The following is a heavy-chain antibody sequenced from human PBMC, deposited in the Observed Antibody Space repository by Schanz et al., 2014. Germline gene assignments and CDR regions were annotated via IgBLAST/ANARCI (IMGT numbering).Heavy chain of an antibody. V-gene: IGHV1-18*01. J-gene: IGHJ4*02. D-gene: IGHD3-9*01. CDR2: ISAYNSNT. CDR3: ARDAADFYDSLTEEDY. Sequence: QVQLVQSGAEVKKPGASVKVSCKASGYTFTSYGISWVRQAPGQGLEWMGWISAYNSNTKYPQKLQGRVTMTTDTSTSTAYMELRSLRSDDTAVYYCARDAADFYDSLTEEDYWGQGTLVTVSS. CDR1: GYTFTSYG.